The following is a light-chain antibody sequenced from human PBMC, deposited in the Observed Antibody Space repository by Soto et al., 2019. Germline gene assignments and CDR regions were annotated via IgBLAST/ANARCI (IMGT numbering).Light chain of an antibody. Sequence: DIQMTQSPSSVSASVGDRVTITCRASQGINNWLAWYQQKPGKAPKLLIYTTSSLQSGVPSRFSGSGSGTDCTLTISSMQRQYFATLCCQQANCFPLTFGGGTKVEIK. CDR1: QGINNW. V-gene: IGKV1D-12*01. J-gene: IGKJ4*01. CDR3: QQANCFPLT. CDR2: TTS.